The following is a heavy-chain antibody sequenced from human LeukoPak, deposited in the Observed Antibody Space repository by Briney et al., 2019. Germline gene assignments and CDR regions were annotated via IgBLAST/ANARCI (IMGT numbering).Heavy chain of an antibody. CDR2: IWYGGSNK. D-gene: IGHD6-13*01. CDR3: AKDLWAAAAGTLDY. Sequence: GGSLRLSCAASGFTFSSYGMHWVRQAPGKGLEWVAVIWYGGSNKYYADSVKGRFTISRDNSKNTLYLQMNSLRAEDTAVYYCAKDLWAAAAGTLDYWGQGTLVTVSS. CDR1: GFTFSSYG. V-gene: IGHV3-30*02. J-gene: IGHJ4*02.